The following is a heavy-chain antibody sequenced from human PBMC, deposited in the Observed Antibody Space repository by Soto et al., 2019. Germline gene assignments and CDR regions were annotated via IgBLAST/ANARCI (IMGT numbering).Heavy chain of an antibody. D-gene: IGHD4-17*01. CDR3: TSLYYGH. Sequence: EVQLVESGGDLVKPGGSLRLSCAASEFTFANDWISWVRQAPGKGLEWVGRIKSKADGGTTDYAAPVKGRFTISRDESQNTLYLKMNSLTTEDTAVYYCTSLYYGHWGQGTLVTVSS. J-gene: IGHJ4*02. V-gene: IGHV3-15*01. CDR2: IKSKADGGTT. CDR1: EFTFANDW.